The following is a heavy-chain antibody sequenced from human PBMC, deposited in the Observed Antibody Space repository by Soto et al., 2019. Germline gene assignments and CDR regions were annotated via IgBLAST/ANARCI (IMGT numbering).Heavy chain of an antibody. Sequence: PGGSLRLSCAASGFTFSSYSMNWVRQAPGKGLEWVSSISSSSSYIYYADSVKGRFTISRDNAKNSLYLQMNSLRAEDTAVYYCAKETTPGTAFDIWGQGTMVTVSS. V-gene: IGHV3-21*01. CDR1: GFTFSSYS. J-gene: IGHJ3*02. CDR2: ISSSSSYI. D-gene: IGHD4-17*01. CDR3: AKETTPGTAFDI.